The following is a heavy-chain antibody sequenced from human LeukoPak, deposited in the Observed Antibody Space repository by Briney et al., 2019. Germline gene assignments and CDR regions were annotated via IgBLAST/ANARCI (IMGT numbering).Heavy chain of an antibody. D-gene: IGHD5-12*01. CDR2: IIPIFGTA. V-gene: IGHV1-69*01. CDR3: ARDAPGEIVATGMSWFDP. J-gene: IGHJ5*02. CDR1: GGTFSSYA. Sequence: EASVKVSCKASGGTFSSYAISWVRQAPGQGLEWMGGIIPIFGTANYAQKFQGRVTITADESTSTAYMELSSLRSEDTAVYYCARDAPGEIVATGMSWFDPWGQGTLVTVSS.